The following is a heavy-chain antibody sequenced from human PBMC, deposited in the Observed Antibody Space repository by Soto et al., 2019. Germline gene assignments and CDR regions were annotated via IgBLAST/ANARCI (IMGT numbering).Heavy chain of an antibody. Sequence: SETLSLTCTVSGGSISSGGYYWSWIRQHPGKGLEWIGYIYYSGSTYYNPSLKSRVTISVDTSKNQFSLKLSSVTAADTAVYYCARRYSSSFDYWGQGSLVTVSS. J-gene: IGHJ4*02. CDR2: IYYSGST. CDR1: GGSISSGGYY. CDR3: ARRYSSSFDY. D-gene: IGHD6-13*01. V-gene: IGHV4-31*03.